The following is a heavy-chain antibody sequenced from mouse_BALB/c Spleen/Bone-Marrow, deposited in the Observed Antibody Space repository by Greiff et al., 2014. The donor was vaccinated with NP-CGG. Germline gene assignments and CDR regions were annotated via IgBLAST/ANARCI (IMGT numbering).Heavy chain of an antibody. CDR2: INPYNGGT. J-gene: IGHJ4*01. V-gene: IGHV1-18*01. D-gene: IGHD1-1*01. CDR3: ARGDYYGYAMDY. Sequence: EVQLQQSGPELVKPGASMKISCKASGYSFTGYTMNWVKQSHGKNLEWIGLINPYNGGTXXXQXFKGKATLXVDKSSSTAYMELLSLTSEDSAVYYCARGDYYGYAMDYWGQGTSVTVSS. CDR1: GYSFTGYT.